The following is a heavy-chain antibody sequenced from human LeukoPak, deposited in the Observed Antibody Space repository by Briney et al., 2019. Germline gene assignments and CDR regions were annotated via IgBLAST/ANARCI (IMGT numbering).Heavy chain of an antibody. V-gene: IGHV3-23*01. D-gene: IGHD6-19*01. CDR2: FSATGGNT. CDR3: AKVRWDNSGWYYLDS. CDR1: GFTFSSYA. Sequence: GGSLRLSCAASGFTFSSYAMSWVRQAPGKGLEWVAGFSATGGNTYYADSVKGRFTISRDNSKSTLYLQMNSLRAEDTAVYYCAKVRWDNSGWYYLDSWGQGTLVTVSS. J-gene: IGHJ4*02.